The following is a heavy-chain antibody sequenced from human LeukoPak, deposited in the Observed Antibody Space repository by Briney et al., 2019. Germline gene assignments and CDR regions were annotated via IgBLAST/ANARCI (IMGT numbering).Heavy chain of an antibody. CDR2: IYSSGNT. Sequence: SETLSLTCTVSDGSISIYYWSWVRQPPGKGLEWIGYIYSSGNTICNSSLKSRVTISVDTSKNQFSLKLSSVTAADTAVYYCVRDRELTYWGQGTLVTVSS. V-gene: IGHV4-4*08. CDR1: DGSISIYY. CDR3: VRDRELTY. D-gene: IGHD1-26*01. J-gene: IGHJ4*02.